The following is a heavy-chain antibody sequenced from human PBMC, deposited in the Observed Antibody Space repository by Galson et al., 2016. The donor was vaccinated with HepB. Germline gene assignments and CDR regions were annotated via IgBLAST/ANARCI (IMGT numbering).Heavy chain of an antibody. CDR1: GGSISSYY. Sequence: SETLSLTCTVSGGSISSYYWNWIRQPPGKGLEWIGYIYYSGSTKYNPSLKSRVTISVDTSKNQFSLKLYSVTAADTAVYYCAREGPRGGYYTGIFWDVWGKGTTVTVSS. CDR2: IYYSGST. J-gene: IGHJ6*04. CDR3: AREGPRGGYYTGIFWDV. D-gene: IGHD3-3*01. V-gene: IGHV4-59*01.